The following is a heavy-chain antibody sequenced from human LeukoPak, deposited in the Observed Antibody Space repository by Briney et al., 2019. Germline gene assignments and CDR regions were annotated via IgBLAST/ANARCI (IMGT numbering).Heavy chain of an antibody. CDR3: AKHYDSSGYYSRRHVDY. Sequence: GGSLRLSCAASGFTFSSYAMHWVRQAPGKGLEYVSAISSNGGSTYYANSVKGRFTISRDNSKNTLYLQMNSLRAEDTAVYHCAKHYDSSGYYSRRHVDYWGQGTLVTVSS. V-gene: IGHV3-64*01. CDR1: GFTFSSYA. J-gene: IGHJ4*02. CDR2: ISSNGGST. D-gene: IGHD3-22*01.